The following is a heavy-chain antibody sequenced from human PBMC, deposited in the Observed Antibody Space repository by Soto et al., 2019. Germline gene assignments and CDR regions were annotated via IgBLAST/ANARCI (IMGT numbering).Heavy chain of an antibody. CDR2: INTGNGNT. Sequence: QVQLVQSGAEVKKPGASVKVSCKASGYTFTTYAIHWVRQAPGQRLEWMGWINTGNGNTEYSQTFQGRVTITRDTSASTAYMDLSSLRSEDTAMYYCTRVNTIFLIPDYYSYDMDVWGQGTTVTVAS. CDR3: TRVNTIFLIPDYYSYDMDV. D-gene: IGHD3-9*01. CDR1: GYTFTTYA. J-gene: IGHJ6*02. V-gene: IGHV1-3*04.